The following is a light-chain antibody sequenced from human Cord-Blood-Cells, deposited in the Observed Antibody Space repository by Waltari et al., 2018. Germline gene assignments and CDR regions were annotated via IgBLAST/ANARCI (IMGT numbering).Light chain of an antibody. J-gene: IGLJ2*01. CDR3: SSYAGSNNFVV. CDR2: EVS. CDR1: NSDVGGYNY. V-gene: IGLV2-8*01. Sequence: QSALTQPPSASGSPGQSVTISCTGTNSDVGGYNYVSWYQQHPGKAPKLMIYEVSKRPSGVPERFSGSKSGNTASLTVSGLQAEDEADYYCSSYAGSNNFVVFGGGTKLTVL.